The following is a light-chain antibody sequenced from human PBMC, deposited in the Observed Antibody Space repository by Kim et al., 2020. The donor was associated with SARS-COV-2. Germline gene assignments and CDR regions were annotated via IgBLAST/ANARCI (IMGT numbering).Light chain of an antibody. CDR3: QVWDSSSDHVV. Sequence: PGTTARIACGGNNIGSKSVHCYQQKPGRAAVLLIYYDSDRPSGIPERFSGSNSGNTATLTISRVEAGDEADYYCQVWDSSSDHVVFGGGTQLTVL. CDR1: NIGSKS. CDR2: YDS. V-gene: IGLV3-21*04. J-gene: IGLJ2*01.